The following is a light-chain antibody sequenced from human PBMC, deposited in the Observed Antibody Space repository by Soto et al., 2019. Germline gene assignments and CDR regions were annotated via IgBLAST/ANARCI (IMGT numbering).Light chain of an antibody. CDR1: SRDVGASDY. J-gene: IGLJ1*01. Sequence: QSALTQPPSASGSPGQSVAISCTGTSRDVGASDYVSWYQQHSGKAPKLLLYEVNKRPSGVPDRFSGSKSGNTASLTVSALQADVEADYYCLSHSGSSNVLGTGTKGTVL. V-gene: IGLV2-8*01. CDR3: LSHSGSSNV. CDR2: EVN.